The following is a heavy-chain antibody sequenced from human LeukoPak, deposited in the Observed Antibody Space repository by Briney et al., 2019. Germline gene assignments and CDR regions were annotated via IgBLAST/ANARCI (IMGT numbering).Heavy chain of an antibody. CDR2: IYHSGST. D-gene: IGHD6-13*01. CDR3: ARGGLAAVGSFDY. CDR1: GGSISSGGYY. J-gene: IGHJ4*02. Sequence: PSETLSLTCTVSGGSISSGGYYWSWIRQPPGKGLEWIGYIYHSGSTYYNPSLKSRVTISVDRSKDQFSLKLSSVTAADTAVYYCARGGLAAVGSFDYWGQGPLVTVPS. V-gene: IGHV4-30-2*01.